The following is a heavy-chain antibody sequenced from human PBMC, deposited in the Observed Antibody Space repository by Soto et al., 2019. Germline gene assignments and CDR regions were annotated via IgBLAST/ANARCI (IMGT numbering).Heavy chain of an antibody. CDR1: GGSISSDDFF. J-gene: IGHJ6*02. D-gene: IGHD3-10*01. V-gene: IGHV4-31*03. Sequence: QVQLQESGPGLVKPSETLSLSCNVSGGSISSDDFFWSWVRQHPARGLEWIGYIYHSGTTYYNPSLQSRITISVDTSTNQFSLKLRSETAAATAVYFCATDEDHGSGLSGGLDVWGQGTAVTVS. CDR2: IYHSGTT. CDR3: ATDEDHGSGLSGGLDV.